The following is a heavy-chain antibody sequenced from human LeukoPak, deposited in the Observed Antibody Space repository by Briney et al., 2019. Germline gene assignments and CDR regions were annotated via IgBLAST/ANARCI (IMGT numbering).Heavy chain of an antibody. Sequence: SVKVSCKASGGTFSSYAISWVRQAPGQGLEWMGRIIPILGIANYAQKFQGRVTITADKSTSTAYMELSSLRSEDTAVYYCARVSDYGGNSDYFDYWGQGTLVTVSS. CDR3: ARVSDYGGNSDYFDY. CDR2: IIPILGIA. J-gene: IGHJ4*02. V-gene: IGHV1-69*04. D-gene: IGHD4-23*01. CDR1: GGTFSSYA.